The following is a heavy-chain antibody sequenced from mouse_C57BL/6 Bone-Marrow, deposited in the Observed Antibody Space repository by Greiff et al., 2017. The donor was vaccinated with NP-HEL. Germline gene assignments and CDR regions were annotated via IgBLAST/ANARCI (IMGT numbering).Heavy chain of an antibody. CDR3: ARRVPRGTWFAY. Sequence: DVKLVESGGGLVKPGGSLKLSCAASGFTFSSYAMSWVRQTPEKRLEWVATISDGGSYTYYPDNVKGRFTISRDNAKNNLYLQMSHLKSEDTAMYYCARRVPRGTWFAYWGQGTLVTVSA. CDR2: ISDGGSYT. J-gene: IGHJ3*01. D-gene: IGHD5-1*01. CDR1: GFTFSSYA. V-gene: IGHV5-4*03.